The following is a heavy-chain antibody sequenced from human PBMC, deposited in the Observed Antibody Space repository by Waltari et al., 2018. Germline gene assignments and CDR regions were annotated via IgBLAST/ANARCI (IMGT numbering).Heavy chain of an antibody. D-gene: IGHD5-12*01. Sequence: EVQLVESGGGLVKPGGSLRLSCAASGFTFSSYTMNWVRQAPGKGLGWVSSISSSSSYIYYADSVKGRFTISRDNAKNSLYLQMNSLRAEDTAVYYCARVGLGDAFDIWGQGTMVTVSS. CDR2: ISSSSSYI. J-gene: IGHJ3*02. V-gene: IGHV3-21*01. CDR1: GFTFSSYT. CDR3: ARVGLGDAFDI.